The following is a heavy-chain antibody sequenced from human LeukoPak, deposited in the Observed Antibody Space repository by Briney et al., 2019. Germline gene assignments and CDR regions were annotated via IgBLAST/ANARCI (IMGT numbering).Heavy chain of an antibody. J-gene: IGHJ4*02. D-gene: IGHD2-8*01. CDR2: IRYDGSNK. CDR1: GFTFSSYG. V-gene: IGHV3-30*02. Sequence: GGSLRLSCAASGFTFSSYGMHWVRQAPGKGLEWVAFIRYDGSNKYYADSVKGRFTISRDNAKTSLYLEMNSLRAEDTAVYYCARDATYCTNGVCYTRFDYWGQGTLVTVSS. CDR3: ARDATYCTNGVCYTRFDY.